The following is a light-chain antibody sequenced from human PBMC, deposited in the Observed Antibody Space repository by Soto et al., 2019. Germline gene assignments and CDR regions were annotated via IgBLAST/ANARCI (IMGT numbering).Light chain of an antibody. Sequence: EIELTQSPAPLSVSPGERATLSCRARQSVNRKLAWYQQKPGQAPRRLIYDASNRAAGIPDRFSGSGSGTDFTLTISRLEPEDCAVYYCQQYGNSPTTFGQGT. CDR3: QQYGNSPTT. V-gene: IGKV3-20*01. CDR1: QSVNRK. CDR2: DAS. J-gene: IGKJ1*01.